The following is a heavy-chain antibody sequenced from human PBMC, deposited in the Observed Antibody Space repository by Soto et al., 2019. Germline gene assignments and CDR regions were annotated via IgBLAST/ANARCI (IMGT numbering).Heavy chain of an antibody. CDR2: IIPIFGTA. V-gene: IGHV1-69*06. CDR3: ARGRYYDFWSGYYGYCFDY. J-gene: IGHJ4*02. D-gene: IGHD3-3*01. Sequence: SVKVSCKASGGTFSIYAISWVRQAPGQGLEWMGGIIPIFGTANYAQKFQGRVTITADKSTSTAYMELSSLRSEDTAVYYCARGRYYDFWSGYYGYCFDYWGQGTLVTGSS. CDR1: GGTFSIYA.